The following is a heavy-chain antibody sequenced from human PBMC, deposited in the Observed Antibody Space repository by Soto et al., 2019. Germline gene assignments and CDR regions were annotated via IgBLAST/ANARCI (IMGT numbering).Heavy chain of an antibody. CDR2: ISYDGSNK. D-gene: IGHD6-13*01. CDR3: ARERDSSSWYFDY. V-gene: IGHV3-30-3*01. Sequence: GGSLRLSCAASGFTFSSYAMHWVRQAPGKGLEWVAVISYDGSNKYYADSVKGRFTISRDNSKNTLYLQMNSLRAEDTAVYYCARERDSSSWYFDYWGQGTLVTVSS. CDR1: GFTFSSYA. J-gene: IGHJ4*02.